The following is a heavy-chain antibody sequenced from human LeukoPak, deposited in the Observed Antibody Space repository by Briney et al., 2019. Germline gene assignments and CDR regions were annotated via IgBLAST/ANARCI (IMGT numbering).Heavy chain of an antibody. Sequence: ASVKVSCKASGYTFTSYGISWVRQAPGQGLEWMGWISAYNGNTNYAQKLQGRVTMTTDTSKSTAYMELRSLRSDDTAVYYCARSPFKPYSSSWYELSLGPSGYSSGWPNDYWGQGTLVTVSS. D-gene: IGHD6-13*01. J-gene: IGHJ4*02. CDR1: GYTFTSYG. V-gene: IGHV1-18*01. CDR3: ARSPFKPYSSSWYELSLGPSGYSSGWPNDY. CDR2: ISAYNGNT.